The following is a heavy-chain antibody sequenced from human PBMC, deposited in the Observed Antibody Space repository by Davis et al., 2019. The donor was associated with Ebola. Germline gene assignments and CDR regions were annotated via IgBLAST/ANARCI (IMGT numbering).Heavy chain of an antibody. D-gene: IGHD3-10*01. V-gene: IGHV1-8*01. CDR3: ARAPTWSQINYYCFDY. CDR1: GYTFSDYD. J-gene: IGHJ4*02. CDR2: MNPNSGNT. Sequence: ASVKVSCKASGYTFSDYDINWVRQATGQGLEWMGWMNPNSGNTGYAQKFQGRVTMTMNTSISTAYMELSSLRSEDTAMYYCARAPTWSQINYYCFDYWGQGTPVTVSS.